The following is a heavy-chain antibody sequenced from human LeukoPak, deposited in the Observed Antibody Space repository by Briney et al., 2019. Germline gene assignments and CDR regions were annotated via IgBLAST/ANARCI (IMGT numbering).Heavy chain of an antibody. Sequence: GGSLRLSCAVSGFTISSYAMSWVRQAPGKGLEWVSAISGSGGSTYYADSVKGRFTISRDNSKNTLYLQMNSLRAEDTAVYYCAKDRHSSSWYGDYWGQGTLVTVSS. J-gene: IGHJ4*02. V-gene: IGHV3-23*01. CDR1: GFTISSYA. CDR3: AKDRHSSSWYGDY. D-gene: IGHD6-13*01. CDR2: ISGSGGST.